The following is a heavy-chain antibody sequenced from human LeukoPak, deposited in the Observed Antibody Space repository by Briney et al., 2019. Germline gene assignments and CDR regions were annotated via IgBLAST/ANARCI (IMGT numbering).Heavy chain of an antibody. J-gene: IGHJ4*02. CDR1: GYTFTSYG. D-gene: IGHD2-2*01. Sequence: ASVKVSCKASGYTFTSYGISWVRQAPGQGLEWIGWISAYNGNTNYAQKLQGRVTMTTDTSTSTAYMEVRSLRSDGTAVYDCARDYCSSTSCLFDHWGQGTLVTVSS. V-gene: IGHV1-18*01. CDR2: ISAYNGNT. CDR3: ARDYCSSTSCLFDH.